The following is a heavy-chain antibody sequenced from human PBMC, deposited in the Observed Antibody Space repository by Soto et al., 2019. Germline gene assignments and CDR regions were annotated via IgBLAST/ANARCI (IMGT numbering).Heavy chain of an antibody. Sequence: SETLSLTCTVSGGSISSYYWSWIRQPAGKGLEWIGRIYTSGSTNYNPSLKSRVTMSVDTSKNQFSLRLSSVTAADTAVYYCARVSRIAAAYPEYNWFDPWGQGALVTVSS. D-gene: IGHD6-13*01. CDR3: ARVSRIAAAYPEYNWFDP. V-gene: IGHV4-4*07. CDR2: IYTSGST. J-gene: IGHJ5*02. CDR1: GGSISSYY.